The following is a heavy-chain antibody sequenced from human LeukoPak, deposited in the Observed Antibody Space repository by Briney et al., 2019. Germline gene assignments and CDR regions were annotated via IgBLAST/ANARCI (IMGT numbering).Heavy chain of an antibody. CDR2: IKQDGSEK. J-gene: IGHJ6*02. V-gene: IGHV3-7*01. CDR3: AREDSGDYGMDV. Sequence: GGSLRLSCAASGFTFSNYNMNWVRQAPGKGLEWVANIKQDGSEKYYVDSVKGRFTISRDNAKNSLYLQMNSLRAEDTAVYYCAREDSGDYGMDVWGQGTTVTVSS. D-gene: IGHD6-25*01. CDR1: GFTFSNYN.